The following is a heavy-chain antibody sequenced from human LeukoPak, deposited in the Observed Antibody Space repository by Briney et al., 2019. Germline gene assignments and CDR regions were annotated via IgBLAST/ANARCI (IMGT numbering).Heavy chain of an antibody. CDR2: ISRGGNTI. J-gene: IGHJ4*02. V-gene: IGHV3-48*04. Sequence: GGSLRLSCAASGFIFSNYNMNWVRQAPGKGLEWVSYISRGGNTIYYADSVKGRFTISRDNAKKSLYLQMNSLRAEDTAVYYCARGTLWFPIDYWGQGILVTVSS. CDR1: GFIFSNYN. CDR3: ARGTLWFPIDY. D-gene: IGHD3-10*01.